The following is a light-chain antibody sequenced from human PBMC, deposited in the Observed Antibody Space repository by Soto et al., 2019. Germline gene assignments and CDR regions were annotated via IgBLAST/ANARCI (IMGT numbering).Light chain of an antibody. CDR1: NSNIGTNT. CDR2: SNN. V-gene: IGLV1-44*01. Sequence: QAVVTQPPSASGTPGQRVTISCSGSNSNIGTNTVNWYQQLPGTAPKLLIYSNNQRPSGVPDRFSGSKSGTSASLDISGLQSEDEADYYCAAWDDSLNGVLFGGGTKLTVL. CDR3: AAWDDSLNGVL. J-gene: IGLJ2*01.